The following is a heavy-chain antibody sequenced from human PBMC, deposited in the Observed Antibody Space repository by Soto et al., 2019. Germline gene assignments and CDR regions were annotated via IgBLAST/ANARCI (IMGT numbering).Heavy chain of an antibody. CDR3: AKGSRGSRPYSFDS. D-gene: IGHD1-26*01. CDR1: GFTLGTYA. J-gene: IGHJ4*02. V-gene: IGHV3-23*01. CDR2: LSGSGGST. Sequence: EVQLLESGGGLVQPGGSLRLSCAASGFTLGTYAMSWVRQAPGKGLEWVSALSGSGGSTYYADSVEGRFTISRDSSKTTLYLQMNSLRADDTAVYFCAKGSRGSRPYSFDSWGQGSLVTVSS.